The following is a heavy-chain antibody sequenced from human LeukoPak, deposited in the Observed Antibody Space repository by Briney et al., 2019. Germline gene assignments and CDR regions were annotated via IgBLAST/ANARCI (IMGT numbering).Heavy chain of an antibody. CDR3: ARNTAGYYHDSSGYPNWFDP. Sequence: SETLSLTCTVSDYSISSNYYWGWIRQPPRKGLEWIASIYHSGSTYYNPSLKSRATISVDTSKNQFSLKLRSVTAADTAVYYCARNTAGYYHDSSGYPNWFDPWGQGTLVTVSS. CDR2: IYHSGST. CDR1: DYSISSNYY. V-gene: IGHV4-38-2*02. D-gene: IGHD3-22*01. J-gene: IGHJ5*02.